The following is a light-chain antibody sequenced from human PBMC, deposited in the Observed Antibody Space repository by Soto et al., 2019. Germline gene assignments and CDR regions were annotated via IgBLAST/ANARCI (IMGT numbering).Light chain of an antibody. V-gene: IGKV1-33*01. CDR2: DAS. CDR3: QQYDNFPFT. J-gene: IGKJ3*01. CDR1: QDITKY. Sequence: DLQMTQSPSSLSASVGDRVTITCQASQDITKYLNWCQQKPGEAPKLLIYDASNLETGVPSRFSGSGSGTDFTFTISSLQPEDVATYYCQQYDNFPFTFGPGTKVDIK.